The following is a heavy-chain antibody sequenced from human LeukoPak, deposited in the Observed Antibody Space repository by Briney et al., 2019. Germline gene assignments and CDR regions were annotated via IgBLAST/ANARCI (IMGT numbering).Heavy chain of an antibody. D-gene: IGHD3-3*01. CDR1: LCTFTDYY. CDR3: ARYRFWSSLVLVNGFAP. CDR2: INPNRGGT. Sequence: ASVNVSCKASLCTFTDYYIHWVRQAPGQGLEGMGWINPNRGGTNHAQKFQGRVTMTRDTSIRTAYMELSRLRYDDTAVYYCARYRFWSSLVLVNGFAPWGQGTLVTVSS. V-gene: IGHV1-2*02. J-gene: IGHJ5*02.